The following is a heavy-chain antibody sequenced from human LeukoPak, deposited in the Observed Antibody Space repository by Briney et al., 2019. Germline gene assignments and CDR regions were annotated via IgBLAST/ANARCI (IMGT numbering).Heavy chain of an antibody. CDR3: AREIAVAGAQFDP. Sequence: GGSLRLSCAASGFTFSSYEMNWVRQAPGKGLEWVSYISSSGSTIYYADSVKGRFTISRDNAKNTLYLQMNSLRAEDTAVYYCAREIAVAGAQFDPWGQGTLVTVSS. D-gene: IGHD6-19*01. J-gene: IGHJ5*02. CDR2: ISSSGSTI. CDR1: GFTFSSYE. V-gene: IGHV3-48*03.